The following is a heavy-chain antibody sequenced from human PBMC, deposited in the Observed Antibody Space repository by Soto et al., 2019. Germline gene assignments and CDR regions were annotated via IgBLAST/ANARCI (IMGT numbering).Heavy chain of an antibody. Sequence: QMQLVQSGPEVKKPGTSVKVSCKASGFTFTSSAVQWVRQARGQRLEWIGWIVVGSGNTNYAQKXXXXVTXXXDMSTSTASMXXSXLXXEDTAVYYCAAGRVVVAATRLSLTQSWYYYYGMDVWGQGTTVTVSS. CDR3: AAGRVVVAATRLSLTQSWYYYYGMDV. V-gene: IGHV1-58*01. CDR2: IVVGSGNT. CDR1: GFTFTSSA. J-gene: IGHJ6*02. D-gene: IGHD2-15*01.